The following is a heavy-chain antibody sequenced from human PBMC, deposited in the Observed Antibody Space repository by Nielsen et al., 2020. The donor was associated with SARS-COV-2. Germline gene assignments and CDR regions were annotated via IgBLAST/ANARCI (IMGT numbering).Heavy chain of an antibody. D-gene: IGHD3-3*01. Sequence: GGSLRLSCAASGFTFSSYSMNWVRQAPGKGLEWVSYISSSGSTIYYADSVKGRFTISRDNAKNSLYLQMNSLRAEDTAVYYCARDYDFPEGYGMDVWGQGTTVTVSS. V-gene: IGHV3-48*04. CDR1: GFTFSSYS. J-gene: IGHJ6*02. CDR3: ARDYDFPEGYGMDV. CDR2: ISSSGSTI.